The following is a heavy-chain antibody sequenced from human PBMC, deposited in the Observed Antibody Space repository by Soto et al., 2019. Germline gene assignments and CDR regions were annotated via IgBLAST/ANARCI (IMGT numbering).Heavy chain of an antibody. CDR2: ISATGGGT. J-gene: IGHJ4*02. V-gene: IGHV3-23*01. D-gene: IGHD3-16*01. Sequence: GGSLRLSCAASGFKFSNYAMSWVRQAPGKGLEWVSLISATGGGTYYADSVKGRFTISRDNSHNTLYLQVHSLTAEDTAAYYCAKDRRAGGNSAFYFDFWGQGAQVTVSS. CDR3: AKDRRAGGNSAFYFDF. CDR1: GFKFSNYA.